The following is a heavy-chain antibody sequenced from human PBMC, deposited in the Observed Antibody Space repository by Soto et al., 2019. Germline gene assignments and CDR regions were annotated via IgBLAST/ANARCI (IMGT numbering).Heavy chain of an antibody. J-gene: IGHJ4*02. CDR1: VFIFTSYS. V-gene: IGHV3-21*06. CDR3: ARESEDLTSNFDY. Sequence: WWSLRLSCAASVFIFTSYSMNWVRQAPGKGLEWVSSISSTTNYIYYGDSMKGRFTISRDNAKNSLYLEMNSLRAEDTAVYYCARESEDLTSNFDYWGQGTLVTVSS. CDR2: ISSTTNYI.